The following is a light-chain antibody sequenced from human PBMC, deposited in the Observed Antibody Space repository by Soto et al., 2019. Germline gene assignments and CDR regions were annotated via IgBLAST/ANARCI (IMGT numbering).Light chain of an antibody. V-gene: IGKV3-15*01. Sequence: EIVMTQYPATLSVSPGERATLSCRASQSVSSNLAWYQQKPGQAPRLLIYGASTRATGIPARFSGSVSGTEFTLTISSLQSEYVAVYDCQQYNNWPWTFGQGTKVEIK. CDR3: QQYNNWPWT. CDR1: QSVSSN. J-gene: IGKJ1*01. CDR2: GAS.